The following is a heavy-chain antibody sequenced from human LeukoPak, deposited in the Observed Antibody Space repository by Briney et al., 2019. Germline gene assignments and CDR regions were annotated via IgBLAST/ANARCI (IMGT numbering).Heavy chain of an antibody. CDR2: IYYSGST. J-gene: IGHJ4*02. D-gene: IGHD3-16*01. V-gene: IGHV4-39*05. Sequence: SETPSLTCTVSGGSISSSSYYWGWIRQPPGEGLEWIGTIYYSGSTYCNPSLKSRVTISVDTSKNQFSLKLSSVTAADTAVYYCATGALMTNFDYWGQGTLVTVSS. CDR1: GGSISSSSYY. CDR3: ATGALMTNFDY.